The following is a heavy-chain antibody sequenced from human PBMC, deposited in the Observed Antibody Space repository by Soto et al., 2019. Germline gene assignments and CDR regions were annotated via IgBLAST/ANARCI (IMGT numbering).Heavy chain of an antibody. V-gene: IGHV3-74*01. CDR3: ARGGYCSSTSCYRVEPIVYYGMDA. J-gene: IGHJ6*02. Sequence: PGGSLRLSCAASGFTFSSYWMHWVRQAPGKGLVWVSRINSDGSSTSYADSVKGRFTISRDNAKNTLYLQMNSLRAEDTAVYYCARGGYCSSTSCYRVEPIVYYGMDAWGQGTTVTVSS. D-gene: IGHD2-2*02. CDR2: INSDGSST. CDR1: GFTFSSYW.